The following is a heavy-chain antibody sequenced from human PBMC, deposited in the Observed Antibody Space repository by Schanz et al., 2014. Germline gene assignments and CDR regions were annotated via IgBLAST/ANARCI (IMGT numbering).Heavy chain of an antibody. CDR1: GGTFSRYA. CDR2: IIPIFGIA. J-gene: IGHJ4*02. V-gene: IGHV1-69*09. CDR3: ARPYDSSGNYPTPLDY. Sequence: QVQLVQSGSELKKPGSSVKVSCKASGGTFSRYAISWVRQAPGQGLEWMGRIIPIFGIANYAQKFQGRVTITADKSTTTAYMELRSLRSEDTAVYYCARPYDSSGNYPTPLDYWGQGTLVTVSS. D-gene: IGHD3-22*01.